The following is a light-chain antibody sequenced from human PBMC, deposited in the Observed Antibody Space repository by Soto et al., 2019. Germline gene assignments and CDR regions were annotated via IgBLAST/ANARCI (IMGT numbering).Light chain of an antibody. Sequence: DIQMTQSPSSLSASVGDRVTITCQASQDIRKYLNWYQQKPGRAPKLLIYGASNLETGVPSRFSGSGYGTDFIFTISSLQPEDIATYYCQHYDNLPPFTFGPGNKVAIK. CDR2: GAS. CDR1: QDIRKY. V-gene: IGKV1-33*01. J-gene: IGKJ3*01. CDR3: QHYDNLPPFT.